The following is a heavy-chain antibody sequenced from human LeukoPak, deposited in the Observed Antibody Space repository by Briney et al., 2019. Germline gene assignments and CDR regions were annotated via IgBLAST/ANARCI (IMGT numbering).Heavy chain of an antibody. J-gene: IGHJ4*02. CDR3: VRDLYWAFDS. CDR2: ITRDTTSI. Sequence: GGSLRLSCAASGFTFSSFSMNWVRQAPGKGLEWVSYITRDTTSISYAVSVKGRFTISRDNAKNPLYLQMNSLTDEDTAVYYCVRDLYWAFDSWGQGTLVTVSS. D-gene: IGHD2-8*02. V-gene: IGHV3-48*02. CDR1: GFTFSSFS.